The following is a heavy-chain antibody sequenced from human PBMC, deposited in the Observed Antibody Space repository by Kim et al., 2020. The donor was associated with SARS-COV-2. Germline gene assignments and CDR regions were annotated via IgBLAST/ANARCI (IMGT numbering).Heavy chain of an antibody. CDR3: ARADGRGMSVVGGVIEGIYGMAV. CDR1: GYTFTSYE. D-gene: IGHD6-19*01. Sequence: ASVKVSCKASGYTFTSYEVNWVRQATGQGLEWMGWINPNSGNAGYAQKFQGRVTMTRDASISTAYMELSSLRSEDTAVYYCARADGRGMSVVGGVIEGIYGMAVGGQGTTDTVSS. CDR2: INPNSGNA. V-gene: IGHV1-8*01. J-gene: IGHJ6*01.